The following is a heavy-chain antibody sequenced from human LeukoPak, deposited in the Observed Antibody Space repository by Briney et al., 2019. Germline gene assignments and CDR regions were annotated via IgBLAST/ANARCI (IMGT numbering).Heavy chain of an antibody. D-gene: IGHD2-2*01. J-gene: IGHJ2*01. CDR2: IYTSGST. CDR1: GGSISSYY. V-gene: IGHV4-4*07. Sequence: SETLSLTCTVSGGSISSYYWSWIRQPAGKGLEWIGRIYTSGSTNYNPSLKSRVTMSVDTAKNQFSLKLSSVTAADTAVYYCARVCGYCSSTSCYLKYFDLWGRGTLVTVSS. CDR3: ARVCGYCSSTSCYLKYFDL.